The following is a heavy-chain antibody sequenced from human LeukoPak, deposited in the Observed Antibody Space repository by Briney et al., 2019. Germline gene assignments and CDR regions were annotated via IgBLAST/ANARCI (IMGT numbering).Heavy chain of an antibody. CDR3: ASQDRTYYDILTGYFTFDP. V-gene: IGHV1-2*02. D-gene: IGHD3-9*01. CDR1: GYIFTGYY. J-gene: IGHJ5*02. CDR2: INPNSGGT. Sequence: ASVKVSCKASGYIFTGYYMHWVRQAPGQGLEWMGWINPNSGGTNYAQKFQGRVTMTRDTSISTAYMELSRLRSDDTAVYYCASQDRTYYDILTGYFTFDPWGQGTLVTVSS.